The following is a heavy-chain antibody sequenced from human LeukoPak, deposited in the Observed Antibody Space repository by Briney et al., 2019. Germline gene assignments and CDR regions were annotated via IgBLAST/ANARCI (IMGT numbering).Heavy chain of an antibody. CDR1: GYTFTGYY. V-gene: IGHV1-2*02. J-gene: IGHJ6*03. CDR3: ATSDGDYTARYYYYMRV. D-gene: IGHD4-17*01. Sequence: GASVKVSCKASGYTFTGYYFHWVRQAPGQGLEWMAWINPNTAGTNYAQKFLGRVTLTWDTSISTAYMELNSLTSDDTAVYYCATSDGDYTARYYYYMRVWGKGTSVTVSS. CDR2: INPNTAGT.